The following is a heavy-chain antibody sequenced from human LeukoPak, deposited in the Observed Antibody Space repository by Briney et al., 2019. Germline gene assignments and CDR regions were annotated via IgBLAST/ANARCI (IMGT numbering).Heavy chain of an antibody. CDR2: ISTDGSGA. V-gene: IGHV3-74*01. Sequence: GGSLRLSCAASGFMFSNYWMHWVRQAPGKGLVWVPRISTDGSGANYADSVKGRFTISRDNANHTLFLQMNSLRAEDTAVYYCARDGGSYSMLDYWGQGVLVTVSS. CDR1: GFMFSNYW. CDR3: ARDGGSYSMLDY. J-gene: IGHJ4*02. D-gene: IGHD1-26*01.